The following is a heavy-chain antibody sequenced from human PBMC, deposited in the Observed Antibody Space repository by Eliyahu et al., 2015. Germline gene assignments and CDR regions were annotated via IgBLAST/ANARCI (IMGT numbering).Heavy chain of an antibody. CDR2: IWYDGSNK. J-gene: IGHJ4*02. CDR3: ARGGLYDFWSGDIDY. Sequence: QVQLVESGGGVVQPGRSLXLSCAASGFTFSXYGMHWVRPGPGKGVEWVAVIWYDGSNKYYADSVKGRFTISRDNSKNTLYLQMNSLRAEDTAVYYCARGGLYDFWSGDIDYWGQGTLVTVSS. CDR1: GFTFSXYG. V-gene: IGHV3-33*01. D-gene: IGHD3-3*01.